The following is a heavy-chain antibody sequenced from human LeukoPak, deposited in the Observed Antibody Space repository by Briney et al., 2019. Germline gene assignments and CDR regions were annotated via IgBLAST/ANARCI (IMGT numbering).Heavy chain of an antibody. D-gene: IGHD3-22*01. CDR3: ARPNNYYDDNGFYNWFDP. J-gene: IGHJ5*02. Sequence: GASVKVSCKASGYTFSSHGITWVGQAPGEGPEWVGWISAKSGKTKYSQKFQGRVTFTTDAPTSTAYMELRSLRSDDTAVYYCARPNNYYDDNGFYNWFDPWGQGTLVTVSS. CDR1: GYTFSSHG. V-gene: IGHV1-18*01. CDR2: ISAKSGKT.